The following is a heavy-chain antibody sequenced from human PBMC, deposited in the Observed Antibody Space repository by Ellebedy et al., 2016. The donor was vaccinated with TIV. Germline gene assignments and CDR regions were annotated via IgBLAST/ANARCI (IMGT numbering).Heavy chain of an antibody. Sequence: MPSETLSLTCTVSGGSISMISYYWGWIRQSPGKGLEWIGSIYYSGTTYYKSSLKSRVTISVDTSKNEFSLQLSSVTAADTAVYHCARQGGDSHAFDIWGQGTMLTVSS. D-gene: IGHD2-21*02. V-gene: IGHV4-39*01. CDR3: ARQGGDSHAFDI. J-gene: IGHJ3*02. CDR2: IYYSGTT. CDR1: GGSISMISYY.